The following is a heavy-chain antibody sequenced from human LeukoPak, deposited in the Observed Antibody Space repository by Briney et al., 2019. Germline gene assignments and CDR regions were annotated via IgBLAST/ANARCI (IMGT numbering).Heavy chain of an antibody. CDR3: ARDREVGATGYYFDY. Sequence: SETLSLTCTVSGYSISSGYYWSWIRQPPGKGLEWIGYIYYSGNTNYNPSLKSRVTISVDTSKNHFSLRLSSVTAADTAVYYCARDREVGATGYYFDYWGQGTLVTVSS. D-gene: IGHD1-26*01. J-gene: IGHJ4*02. CDR1: GYSISSGYY. V-gene: IGHV4-61*03. CDR2: IYYSGNT.